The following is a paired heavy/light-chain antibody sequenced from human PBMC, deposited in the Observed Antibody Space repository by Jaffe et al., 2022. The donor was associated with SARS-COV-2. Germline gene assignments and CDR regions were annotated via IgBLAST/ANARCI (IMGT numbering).Light chain of an antibody. V-gene: IGLV2-14*03. CDR2: DVG. CDR3: SSYTSTSALWV. Sequence: QSALTQPASMSGSPGQSITISCTGTSSDVGGFDYVSWYQQHPGKAPKLMIYDVGNRPSGVSNRFSGSKSGNTASLTISGLQAEDEADYYCSSYTSTSALWVFGGGTRLTVL. CDR1: SSDVGGFDY. J-gene: IGLJ3*02.
Heavy chain of an antibody. CDR2: IFPSDSDT. CDR1: GYSFTSYW. V-gene: IGHV5-51*01. CDR3: AREPPSNYDILTGVDVSDI. J-gene: IGHJ3*02. D-gene: IGHD3-9*01. Sequence: VQLVQSGAEVKKPGESLKISCKGSGYSFTSYWIGWVRQIPGKGLEWMGLIFPSDSDTRYSPSFQGQVTISADKSISTAYLQWRSLKPSDTAIYYCAREPPSNYDILTGVDVSDIWGQGTEVTVSS.